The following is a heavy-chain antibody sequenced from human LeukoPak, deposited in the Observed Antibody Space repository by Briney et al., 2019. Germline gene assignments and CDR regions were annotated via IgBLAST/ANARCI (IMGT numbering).Heavy chain of an antibody. J-gene: IGHJ4*02. CDR1: GYTFKFNG. D-gene: IGHD6-13*01. CDR3: ARASASLTGIAALGFDL. CDR2: ISGYNGST. V-gene: IGHV1-18*01. Sequence: ASVKVSCKASGYTFKFNGISWVRQAPGQGLEWMGWISGYNGSTNYAQNLQGRLTMTKDISTSTAYMELRSLGSDDTAVYFCARASASLTGIAALGFDLWGQGTLVTVSS.